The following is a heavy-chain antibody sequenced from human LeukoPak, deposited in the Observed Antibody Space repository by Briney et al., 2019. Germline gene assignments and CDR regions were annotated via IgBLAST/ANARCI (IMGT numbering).Heavy chain of an antibody. Sequence: GGSLRLPCAASGFTFDNYGMSWVRQAPGKGLEWVSGIDWNGGSTGYADSVKGRFTISRDNAKNSLYLQINSLRAEDTALYYCARPPKDDYYDSSGYYNWGQGTLVTVSS. CDR3: ARPPKDDYYDSSGYYN. J-gene: IGHJ4*02. CDR2: IDWNGGST. V-gene: IGHV3-20*04. D-gene: IGHD3-22*01. CDR1: GFTFDNYG.